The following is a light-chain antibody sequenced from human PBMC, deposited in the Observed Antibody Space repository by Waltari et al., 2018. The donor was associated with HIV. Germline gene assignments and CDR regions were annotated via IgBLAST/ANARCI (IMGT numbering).Light chain of an antibody. V-gene: IGLV1-47*01. J-gene: IGLJ3*02. CDR3: SSYTSGTTWV. CDR1: SSNIGSNS. CDR2: RDN. Sequence: QSVLTQPPSASGTPGQRVTISCSGSSSNIGSNSVYWYQQLPGTAPKLLIYRDNQRLSGVPDRFSGSKSGNTASLIISGLLAEDDADYYCSSYTSGTTWVFGGGTKLTVL.